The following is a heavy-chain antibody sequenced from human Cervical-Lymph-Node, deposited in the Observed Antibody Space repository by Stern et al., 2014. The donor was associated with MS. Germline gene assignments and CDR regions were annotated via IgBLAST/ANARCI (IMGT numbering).Heavy chain of an antibody. Sequence: VQLVESGGGVVQPGRSLRLSCEASGFTFSSYAMHWVRQAPGKGLEWVAVISYDGSNKYYADSVKGRFTISRDNSKNTLYLQMNSLRAEDTAVYYCARDRYNWNDFNWFDPWGQGTLVTVSS. CDR3: ARDRYNWNDFNWFDP. V-gene: IGHV3-30*01. CDR2: ISYDGSNK. CDR1: GFTFSSYA. J-gene: IGHJ5*02. D-gene: IGHD1-1*01.